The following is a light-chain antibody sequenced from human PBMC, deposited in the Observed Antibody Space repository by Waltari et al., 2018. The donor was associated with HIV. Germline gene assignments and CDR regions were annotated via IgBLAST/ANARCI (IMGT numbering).Light chain of an antibody. CDR3: SSYTSSRSYV. CDR1: SSDVGGYNY. Sequence: QSALTQPASVSGSPGQSITISCTGTSSDVGGYNYVSWYQQQPGKAPQLMIYAVSNRPSGVSKRFSGSKSGNTASLTISGLQAEDEADYYCSSYTSSRSYVFGTGTRVTV. J-gene: IGLJ1*01. V-gene: IGLV2-14*03. CDR2: AVS.